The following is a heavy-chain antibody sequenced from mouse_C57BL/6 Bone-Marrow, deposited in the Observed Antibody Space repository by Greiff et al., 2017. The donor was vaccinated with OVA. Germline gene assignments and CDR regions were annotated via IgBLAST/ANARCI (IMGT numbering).Heavy chain of an antibody. D-gene: IGHD1-1*01. V-gene: IGHV1-81*01. CDR3: ARSLYYGSSYGFAY. J-gene: IGHJ3*01. CDR2: IYPRSGNT. Sequence: QVHVKQSGAELARPGASVKLSCKASGYTFTSYGISWVKQRTGQGLEWIGEIYPRSGNTYYNEKFKGKATLTADKSSSTAYMELRSLTSEDSAVYFCARSLYYGSSYGFAYWGQGTLVTVSA. CDR1: GYTFTSYG.